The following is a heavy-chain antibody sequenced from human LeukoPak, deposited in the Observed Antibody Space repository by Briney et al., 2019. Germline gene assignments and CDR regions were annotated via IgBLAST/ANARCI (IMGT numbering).Heavy chain of an antibody. V-gene: IGHV1-18*01. CDR3: ARSGRGTYFYFDL. Sequence: ASVKVSCKASDYTFTNYGISWVRQAPGQGLEWMGWISGSTGNTKYVEKFQGRLTVTADTSTGTAYLDLTKLRIDDTAVYFCARSGRGTYFYFDLWGQGTLVTVSS. J-gene: IGHJ4*02. D-gene: IGHD1-26*01. CDR2: ISGSTGNT. CDR1: DYTFTNYG.